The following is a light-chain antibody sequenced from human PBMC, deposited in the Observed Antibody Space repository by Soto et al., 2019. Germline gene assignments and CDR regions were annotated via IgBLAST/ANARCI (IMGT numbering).Light chain of an antibody. CDR2: WAS. V-gene: IGKV4-1*01. Sequence: DIVMTQSPDSLAVSLGERATINCKSSQNVLYNSNKKNYLAWYQQKLGQPPKLLIYWASTRESGVPDRFSGSGSGTDFTLTTSSLQAEDVAVYYCQQYYTTPRSFGGGTKVEIK. J-gene: IGKJ4*01. CDR3: QQYYTTPRS. CDR1: QNVLYNSNKKNY.